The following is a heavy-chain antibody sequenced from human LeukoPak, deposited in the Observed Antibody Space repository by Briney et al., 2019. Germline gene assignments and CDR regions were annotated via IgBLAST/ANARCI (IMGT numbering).Heavy chain of an antibody. CDR2: ISAYNGNT. CDR1: GYTFTSYG. V-gene: IGHV1-18*01. Sequence: ASVKVSCKASGYTFTSYGTSWVRQAPGQGLEWMGWISAYNGNTNYAQKLQGRVTMTTDTSTNTAYMELRSLRSDDTAVYYCARDLRIAVAGSDDAFDIWGQGTMVTVSS. CDR3: ARDLRIAVAGSDDAFDI. J-gene: IGHJ3*02. D-gene: IGHD6-19*01.